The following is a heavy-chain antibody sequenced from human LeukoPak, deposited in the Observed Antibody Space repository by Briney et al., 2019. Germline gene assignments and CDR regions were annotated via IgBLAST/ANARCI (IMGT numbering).Heavy chain of an antibody. CDR2: LIGSSGST. D-gene: IGHD5-12*01. Sequence: PGGALRISCAASGFTSTNYAMNWVRQAPGEGLGWVSVLIGSSGSTDYADSVKGGFTISRDISKNTLFLQMNRLRAEDTAIYYCAKGAYDYIEIAYFDSWGQGTLVTVSS. CDR1: GFTSTNYA. V-gene: IGHV3-23*01. J-gene: IGHJ4*02. CDR3: AKGAYDYIEIAYFDS.